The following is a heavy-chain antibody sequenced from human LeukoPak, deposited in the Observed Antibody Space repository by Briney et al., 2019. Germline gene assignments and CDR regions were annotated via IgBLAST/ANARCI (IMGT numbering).Heavy chain of an antibody. V-gene: IGHV3-30*04. CDR1: GFTFSTYA. Sequence: GGSLRLSCAASGFTFSTYAMHWVRQASGRGLQWVAVISFDSRNKYHADSVKGRFTISRDNAKNSLYLQMNSLRAEDTAVYYCARARGSYDLDYWGQGILVTVSS. CDR3: ARARGSYDLDY. D-gene: IGHD3-16*01. J-gene: IGHJ4*02. CDR2: ISFDSRNK.